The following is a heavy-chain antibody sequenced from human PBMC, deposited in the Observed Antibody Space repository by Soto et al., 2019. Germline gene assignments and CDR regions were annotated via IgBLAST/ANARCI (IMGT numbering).Heavy chain of an antibody. CDR2: INSDGSST. CDR3: AVTGYSSSWGFDY. Sequence: EVQLVESGGGLVQPGGSLRLSCAASGFTFSSYWMHWVRQAPGKGLVWVSRINSDGSSTSYADSVKGRFTISRDNAKNTRYLQMNSLRAEDTAVYYCAVTGYSSSWGFDYWGQGTLVTVSS. CDR1: GFTFSSYW. J-gene: IGHJ4*02. V-gene: IGHV3-74*01. D-gene: IGHD6-13*01.